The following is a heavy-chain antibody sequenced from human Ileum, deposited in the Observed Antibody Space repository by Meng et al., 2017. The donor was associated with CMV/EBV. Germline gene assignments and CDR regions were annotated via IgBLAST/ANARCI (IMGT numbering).Heavy chain of an antibody. CDR2: INSDGSST. J-gene: IGHJ4*02. V-gene: IGHV3-74*01. CDR3: TSLTLTGAPDY. D-gene: IGHD1-14*01. Sequence: GESLKISCAASGFTFSDYWMHWVRQAPGKGLVWVSHINSDGSSTIYADSVKGRFTISRDNAKNTLYLQMNSLRVEDSALYYCTSLTLTGAPDYWGQGTRVTVSS. CDR1: GFTFSDYW.